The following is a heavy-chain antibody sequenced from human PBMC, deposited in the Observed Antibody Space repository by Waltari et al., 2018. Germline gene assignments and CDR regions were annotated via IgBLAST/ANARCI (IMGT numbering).Heavy chain of an antibody. Sequence: QLHLQLSGPGLVKPSETLSLTCAVSGTSVTTTNYFWGWIRQPPGKGLEWIGRIYFTVSTDYNPSLKSRVTISIDTSTNQFSLNLRSVTAADTAVYYCARGIWQQLAYFDSWGQGTLVTVSS. CDR1: GTSVTTTNYF. J-gene: IGHJ4*02. CDR2: IYFTVST. CDR3: ARGIWQQLAYFDS. D-gene: IGHD6-13*01. V-gene: IGHV4-39*01.